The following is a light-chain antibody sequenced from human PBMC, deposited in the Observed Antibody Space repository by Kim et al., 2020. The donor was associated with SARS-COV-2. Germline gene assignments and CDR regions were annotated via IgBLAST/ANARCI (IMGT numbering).Light chain of an antibody. CDR1: SSDVGGYNY. V-gene: IGLV2-14*04. CDR2: DVS. CDR3: SSYTSSSTWV. J-gene: IGLJ3*02. Sequence: GRSITVSCTGTSSDVGGYNYVSWYQQHPGKAHKLMIYDVSKRPSGVSNRFSGSKSGNTASLTISGLQADDEADYYCSSYTSSSTWVFGGGTQLTVL.